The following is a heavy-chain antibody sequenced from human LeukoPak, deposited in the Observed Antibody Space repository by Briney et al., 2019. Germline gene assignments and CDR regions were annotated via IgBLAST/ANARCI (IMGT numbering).Heavy chain of an antibody. Sequence: SETLSLTCTVSGGSISSHYWSWIPQPPGKGLEWIGYIYYSGSTNYNPSLKSRVTISVDTSKNQFSLKLSSVTAADTAVYYCARGLAADSSSWYTHYYYYMDVWGKGTTVTVSS. J-gene: IGHJ6*03. V-gene: IGHV4-59*11. CDR1: GGSISSHY. D-gene: IGHD6-13*01. CDR2: IYYSGST. CDR3: ARGLAADSSSWYTHYYYYMDV.